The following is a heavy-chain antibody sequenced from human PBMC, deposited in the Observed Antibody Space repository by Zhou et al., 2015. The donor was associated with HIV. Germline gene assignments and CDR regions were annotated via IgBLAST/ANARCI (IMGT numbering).Heavy chain of an antibody. Sequence: QVQLVQSGAEVKKPGSSVKVSCKASGGTFNNYAISWVRQAPGQGLEWMGGIIPIFGTAHYTQKFQGRVTMTTDTSTSTAYMELRSLRSDDTAVYYCARDPSSSSWSREDYWGQGTLVTVSS. D-gene: IGHD6-13*01. CDR2: IIPIFGTA. V-gene: IGHV1-69*06. CDR1: GGTFNNYA. CDR3: ARDPSSSSWSREDY. J-gene: IGHJ4*02.